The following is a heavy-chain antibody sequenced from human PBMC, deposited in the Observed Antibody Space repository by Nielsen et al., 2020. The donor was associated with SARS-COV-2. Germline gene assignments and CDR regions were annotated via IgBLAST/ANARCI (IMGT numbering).Heavy chain of an antibody. D-gene: IGHD3-16*01. CDR1: GFSFNTYS. J-gene: IGHJ6*02. V-gene: IGHV3-48*01. CDR2: ISGGSATI. CDR3: ARANRGNYFYYGMDV. Sequence: GESLKISCVASGFSFNTYSMNWVRQAPGKGLEWVSYISGGSATIYYADSVKGRFTISRDNSRNSLYLQMNDLRPEDTAVYYCARANRGNYFYYGMDVWGQGTTVTVSS.